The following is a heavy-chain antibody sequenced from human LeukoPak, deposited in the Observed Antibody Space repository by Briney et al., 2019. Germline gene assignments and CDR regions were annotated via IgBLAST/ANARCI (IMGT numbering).Heavy chain of an antibody. CDR3: AKDRNYRDLDSLDI. V-gene: IGHV3-48*01. D-gene: IGHD4-11*01. CDR1: GFTFSSYS. J-gene: IGHJ3*02. CDR2: ISSTTTI. Sequence: GGSLRLSCAASGFTFSSYSMKWVRQAPGKGLEWVSYISSTTTIYYTDSVKGRFTISRDNAKNSLYLQMNSLRAEDTALYYCAKDRNYRDLDSLDIWGQGTMVTVSS.